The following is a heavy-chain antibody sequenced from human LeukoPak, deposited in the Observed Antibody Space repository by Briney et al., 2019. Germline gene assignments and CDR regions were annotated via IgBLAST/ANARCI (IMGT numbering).Heavy chain of an antibody. V-gene: IGHV4-34*01. Sequence: SETLSLTCAVYGGSFSGYYWSWIRQPPGKGLEWIGEINHSGSTNYNPSLKSRVTISVDTSKNQFSLKLSSVTAADTAVYYCARDLSIRYCSGGSCYSGYFDYWGQGTLVTVSS. J-gene: IGHJ4*02. CDR1: GGSFSGYY. CDR2: INHSGST. CDR3: ARDLSIRYCSGGSCYSGYFDY. D-gene: IGHD2-15*01.